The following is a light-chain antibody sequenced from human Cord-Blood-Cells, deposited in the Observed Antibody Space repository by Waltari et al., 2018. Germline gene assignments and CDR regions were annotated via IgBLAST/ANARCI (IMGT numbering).Light chain of an antibody. CDR3: QQRSNWPT. V-gene: IGKV3-11*01. CDR2: DAS. Sequence: EIVLTQSPATLSLSPGERATLSCSASQSVSSYLAWYQQKPGQAPRLLIYDASNRATGIPARFSGSGSGTDFTLTISSLEPEDVAVYYCQQRSNWPTFGQGTKVEIK. J-gene: IGKJ1*01. CDR1: QSVSSY.